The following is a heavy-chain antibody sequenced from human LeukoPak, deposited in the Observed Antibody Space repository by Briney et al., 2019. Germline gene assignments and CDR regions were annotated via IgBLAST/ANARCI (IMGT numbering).Heavy chain of an antibody. Sequence: GGSLRLSCAASGFTFSIYWMSWVRQAPGKGLEWVANIKQDGSEKYYVDSVKGRFTISRDNAKNSLYLQMNSLRAEDTAVYYCARDTSRYYYDSSGIFDYWGQGTLVTVSS. CDR1: GFTFSIYW. CDR2: IKQDGSEK. V-gene: IGHV3-7*01. J-gene: IGHJ4*02. D-gene: IGHD3-22*01. CDR3: ARDTSRYYYDSSGIFDY.